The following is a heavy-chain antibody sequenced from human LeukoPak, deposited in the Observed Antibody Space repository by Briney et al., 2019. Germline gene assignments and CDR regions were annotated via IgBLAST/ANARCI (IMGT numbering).Heavy chain of an antibody. D-gene: IGHD5-12*01. Sequence: GRSLRLSCAASGFTLSSYAMHWVRQAPGKGLEWVAVISYDGSNKYYADSVKGRFTISRDNSKNTLYLQMNSLRAEDTAVYYCARDPIVATITYYYYGMDVWGQGTTVTVSS. J-gene: IGHJ6*02. CDR1: GFTLSSYA. CDR3: ARDPIVATITYYYYGMDV. CDR2: ISYDGSNK. V-gene: IGHV3-30-3*01.